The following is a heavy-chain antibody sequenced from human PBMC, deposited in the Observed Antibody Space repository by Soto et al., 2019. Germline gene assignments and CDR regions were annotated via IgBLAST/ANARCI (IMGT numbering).Heavy chain of an antibody. CDR2: ISYDGSNK. CDR3: ARQRSIGNYYYYGMDV. Sequence: QVQLVESGGGVVQPGRSLRLSCAASGFTFSSYAMHWVRQAPGKGLEWVAVISYDGSNKYYADSVKGRFTISRDNSKNTLDLQMNSLRAEDTAVYYCARQRSIGNYYYYGMDVWGQGTTVTVSS. J-gene: IGHJ6*02. D-gene: IGHD1-1*01. V-gene: IGHV3-30-3*01. CDR1: GFTFSSYA.